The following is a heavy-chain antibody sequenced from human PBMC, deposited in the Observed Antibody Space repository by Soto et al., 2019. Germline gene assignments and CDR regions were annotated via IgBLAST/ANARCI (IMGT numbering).Heavy chain of an antibody. D-gene: IGHD6-13*01. CDR1: GYSFTSYW. CDR2: IYPGDSDT. CDR3: ARHPSAYSSSWYPLDREFDY. J-gene: IGHJ4*02. Sequence: GESLKISCKGSGYSFTSYWIGWVRQMPGKGLEWMGIIYPGDSDTRYSPSFQGQVTISADKSISTAYLQWSSLKASDTAMYYCARHPSAYSSSWYPLDREFDYWGQGTLVTVSS. V-gene: IGHV5-51*01.